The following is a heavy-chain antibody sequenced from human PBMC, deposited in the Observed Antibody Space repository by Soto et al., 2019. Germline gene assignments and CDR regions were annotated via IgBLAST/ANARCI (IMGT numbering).Heavy chain of an antibody. J-gene: IGHJ6*02. CDR3: ARGQADYDILTGYHYYYYGMDV. Sequence: VASVKVSCKASGYTFTSYYMHWVRQAPGQGLEWMGIINPSGGSTSYAQKFQGRVTMTRDTSTSTVYMELSSLRSEDTAVYYCARGQADYDILTGYHYYYYGMDVWGQGTTVTVSS. CDR1: GYTFTSYY. CDR2: INPSGGST. D-gene: IGHD3-9*01. V-gene: IGHV1-46*01.